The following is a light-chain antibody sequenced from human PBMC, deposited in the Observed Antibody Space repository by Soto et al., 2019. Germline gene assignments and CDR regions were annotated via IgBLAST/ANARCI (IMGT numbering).Light chain of an antibody. Sequence: EIWMTHSPATLSLSRGDRFTLSCRASQSVISDLAWYQHKPGQAPKLLIYDASTGATGIPARFSGSGSGTEFTLTISSLQPEDFAVYYCQQYYDWPWTFGQGTKVDIK. J-gene: IGKJ1*01. CDR2: DAS. CDR3: QQYYDWPWT. V-gene: IGKV3-15*01. CDR1: QSVISD.